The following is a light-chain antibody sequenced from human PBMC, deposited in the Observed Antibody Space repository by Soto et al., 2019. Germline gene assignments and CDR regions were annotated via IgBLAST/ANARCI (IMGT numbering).Light chain of an antibody. V-gene: IGKV3-11*01. CDR3: QQDSTWPPIT. CDR1: QSVSSY. CDR2: EAS. J-gene: IGKJ3*01. Sequence: EGVLTLSPATLSLFSGGTATLVCSDSQSVSSYVAWYQQKPGQAPRLLYCEASNTATLTPSSFIGDSSGTDFPLTISLLEQEDLALYYCQQDSTWPPITFGPGTKLDI.